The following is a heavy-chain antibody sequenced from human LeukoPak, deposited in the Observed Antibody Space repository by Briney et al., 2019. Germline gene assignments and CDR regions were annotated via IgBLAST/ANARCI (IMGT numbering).Heavy chain of an antibody. CDR3: ARGGRITIFGVPPGFDP. Sequence: SETLSLTCTVSGYSISSGYYWGWIRQPPGKGLEWIGSIYHSGSTYYNPSLKSRVTISVDTSKNQFSLKLSSVTAADTAVYYCARGGRITIFGVPPGFDPWGQGTLVTVSS. CDR2: IYHSGST. J-gene: IGHJ5*02. V-gene: IGHV4-38-2*02. D-gene: IGHD3-3*01. CDR1: GYSISSGYY.